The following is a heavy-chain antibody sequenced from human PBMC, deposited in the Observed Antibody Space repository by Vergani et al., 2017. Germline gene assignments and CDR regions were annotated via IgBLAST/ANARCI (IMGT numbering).Heavy chain of an antibody. CDR1: GGTFSSYA. V-gene: IGHV1-69*01. Sequence: QVQLVQSGAEVKKPGSSVKVSCKASGGTFSSYAISWVRQAPGQGLEWMGGIIPIFGTANYAQKFQGRVTITADESTSTAYMELSSLRSEDTAVYYCARGRYXDSSGYPRGDYYYYMDVWGKGTTVTVSS. CDR3: ARGRYXDSSGYPRGDYYYYMDV. J-gene: IGHJ6*03. D-gene: IGHD3-22*01. CDR2: IIPIFGTA.